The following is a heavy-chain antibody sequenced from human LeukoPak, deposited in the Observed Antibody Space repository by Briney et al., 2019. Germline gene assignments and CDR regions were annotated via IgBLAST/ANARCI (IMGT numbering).Heavy chain of an antibody. J-gene: IGHJ3*02. CDR3: ARDLARGVGAKGI. CDR2: MNPNSGNT. D-gene: IGHD1-26*01. Sequence: ASVKVSCKASGYTFTSYDINWVRQATGQGLEWMGWMNPNSGNTGYAQKFQGRVTMTRNTSISTAYMELSSLRSDDTAVYYCARDLARGVGAKGIWGQGTMVTVSS. CDR1: GYTFTSYD. V-gene: IGHV1-8*01.